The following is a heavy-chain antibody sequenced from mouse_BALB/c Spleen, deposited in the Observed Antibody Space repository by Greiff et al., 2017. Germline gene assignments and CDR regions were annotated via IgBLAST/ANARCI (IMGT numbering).Heavy chain of an antibody. CDR2: ISSGSSTI. J-gene: IGHJ4*01. Sequence: EVQGVESGGGLVQPGGSRKLSCAASGFTFSSFGMHWVRQAPEKGLEWVAYISSGSSTIYYADTVKGRFTISRDNPKNTLFLQMTSLRSEDTAMYYCARCDYDGGYAMDYWGQGTSVTVSS. V-gene: IGHV5-17*02. CDR1: GFTFSSFG. D-gene: IGHD2-4*01. CDR3: ARCDYDGGYAMDY.